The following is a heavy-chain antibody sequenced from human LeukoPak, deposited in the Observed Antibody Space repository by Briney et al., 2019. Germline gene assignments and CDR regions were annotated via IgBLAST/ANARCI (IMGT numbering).Heavy chain of an antibody. V-gene: IGHV5-51*01. CDR3: ARQYGRPFDY. Sequence: HGESLKISCKDSGYTFSSSWIGWVRQLPGKGLEWMGIIYPGDSDTRYSPSFEGQVIISADKSINTAYLQWSSLKATDTGMYFCARQYGRPFDYWGQGTLVTVSS. CDR1: GYTFSSSW. CDR2: IYPGDSDT. J-gene: IGHJ4*02. D-gene: IGHD4-17*01.